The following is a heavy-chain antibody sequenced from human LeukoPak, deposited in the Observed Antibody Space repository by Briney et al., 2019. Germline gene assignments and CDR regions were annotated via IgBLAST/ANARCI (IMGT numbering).Heavy chain of an antibody. Sequence: KPFEAPSLTRSVSGGPINCYYRNWIRQPPGEGMEWIGYISPTGGTNYNPSLTSRVTVSVDTSKNFFSLNLDPVTAADTAVYFCARRSVTRWYYSDWGQGTLVTVSS. CDR1: GGPINCYY. CDR2: ISPTGGT. J-gene: IGHJ4*02. D-gene: IGHD3-10*01. V-gene: IGHV4-4*09. CDR3: ARRSVTRWYYSD.